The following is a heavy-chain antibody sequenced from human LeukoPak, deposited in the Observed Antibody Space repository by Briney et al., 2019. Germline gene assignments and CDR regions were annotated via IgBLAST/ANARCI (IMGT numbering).Heavy chain of an antibody. CDR3: ARDRSGYANDAFDF. CDR2: LSYGGTNK. V-gene: IGHV3-30-3*01. D-gene: IGHD3-3*01. CDR1: GFTFSDYA. J-gene: IGHJ3*01. Sequence: GRSLRLSCAASGFTFSDYAMHWVRQAPGKGLEWVAVLSYGGTNKYYADSVKGRLTISRDNSKNTMFLQMNSLRAEDTAVYHCARDRSGYANDAFDFWGQGTMVTVSS.